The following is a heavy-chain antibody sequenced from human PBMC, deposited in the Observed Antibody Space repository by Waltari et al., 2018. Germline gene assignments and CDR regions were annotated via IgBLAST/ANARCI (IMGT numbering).Heavy chain of an antibody. J-gene: IGHJ4*02. CDR1: GYTLTEVS. CDR2: FDPENEET. CDR3: TIDRFAELLYKFDH. V-gene: IGHV1-24*01. D-gene: IGHD3-16*01. Sequence: QVQLVQSGAEVKKPGASVKVSCTVSGYTLTEVSIHWVRQSPEKGLEWMGGFDPENEETISAQKFRGRLTLTEDTSTDTAYMELGSLRSDDTAVYYCTIDRFAELLYKFDHWGQGTLVTVSS.